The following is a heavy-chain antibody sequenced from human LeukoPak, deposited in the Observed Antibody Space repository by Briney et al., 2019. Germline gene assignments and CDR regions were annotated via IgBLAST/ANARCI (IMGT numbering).Heavy chain of an antibody. Sequence: ASVKVSCKASGYTFTSYAIGWVRQAPGQGLEWMGWISAYNGNRNYAQKHQGRVTMTTDTSTSTAYMELRSLRSDDAAVYYCARLIPQVVVPGAVDYWGQGTLVTVSS. CDR3: ARLIPQVVVPGAVDY. D-gene: IGHD2-2*01. J-gene: IGHJ4*02. CDR2: ISAYNGNR. CDR1: GYTFTSYA. V-gene: IGHV1-18*01.